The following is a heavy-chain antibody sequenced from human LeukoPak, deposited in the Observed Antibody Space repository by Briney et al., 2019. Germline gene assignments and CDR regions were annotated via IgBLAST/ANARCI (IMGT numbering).Heavy chain of an antibody. CDR1: GFTFSSYA. Sequence: PGGSLRLSCAASGFTFSSYAMSWVRQAPGKGLEWVSVIYSGGSTYYADSVKGRFTISRDNSKNTLYLQMNSLRAEDTAVYYCARDLRYYDSSGYHGWFDPWGQGTLVTVSS. CDR2: IYSGGST. D-gene: IGHD3-22*01. CDR3: ARDLRYYDSSGYHGWFDP. J-gene: IGHJ5*02. V-gene: IGHV3-66*01.